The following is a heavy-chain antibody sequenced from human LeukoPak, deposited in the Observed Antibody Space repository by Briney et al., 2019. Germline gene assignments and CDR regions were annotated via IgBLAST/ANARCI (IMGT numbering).Heavy chain of an antibody. D-gene: IGHD3-10*01. J-gene: IGHJ6*03. CDR3: ARVRGVNYYYYMDV. CDR2: IGPNNGNT. V-gene: IGHV1-18*01. CDR1: GYTFTNYG. Sequence: ASVKVSCKASGYTFTNYGLTWVRQAPGQGLEWVGWIGPNNGNTNYAQKLQGRVIMTTDTSTSTAYMELSSLRSEDTAVYYCARVRGVNYYYYMDVWGKGTTVTISS.